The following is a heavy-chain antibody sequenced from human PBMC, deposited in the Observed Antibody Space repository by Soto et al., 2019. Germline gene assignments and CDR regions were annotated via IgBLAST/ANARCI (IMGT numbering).Heavy chain of an antibody. D-gene: IGHD4-17*01. V-gene: IGHV3-9*01. CDR2: ISWNSGSI. J-gene: IGHJ4*02. CDR1: GFTFDDYA. CDR3: AKEDTVTTGYDY. Sequence: EVQLVESGGGLVQPGRSLRLSCAASGFTFDDYAMHWVRQAPGKGLEWVSGISWNSGSIGYADSVKGRFTISRDNAKNSLYLQMNSLRAEDTALYYYAKEDTVTTGYDYWGQGTLVTVSS.